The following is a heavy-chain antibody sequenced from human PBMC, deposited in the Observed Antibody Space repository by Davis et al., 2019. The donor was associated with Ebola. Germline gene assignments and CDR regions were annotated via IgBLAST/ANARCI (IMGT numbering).Heavy chain of an antibody. J-gene: IGHJ6*02. CDR3: ARDRPLDFFFGDYYGMDV. CDR2: ISSDSDYI. D-gene: IGHD3-16*01. V-gene: IGHV3-21*01. Sequence: GGSLRLSCAASGFTFSSYAMTWVRQAPGKGLEWVSSISSDSDYIYYADSAKGRFTISRDNAQNSLYLQMTSLRAADTAVYYCARDRPLDFFFGDYYGMDVWGQGTTVTVSS. CDR1: GFTFSSYA.